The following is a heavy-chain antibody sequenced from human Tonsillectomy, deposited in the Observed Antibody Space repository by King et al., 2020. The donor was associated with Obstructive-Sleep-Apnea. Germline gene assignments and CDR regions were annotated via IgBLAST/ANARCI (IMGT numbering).Heavy chain of an antibody. J-gene: IGHJ6*02. CDR2: ISPYNGNT. V-gene: IGHV1-18*01. Sequence: VQLVESGAEVKKPGASVKVSCKASGYTFTSYGISWVRQAPGQGLEWMGWISPYNGNTDYAQKLQGRVTMTTDTSTSTAYMELRSLRSDDTAVYYCARTGQDSSWYVHDYYYSMDVWGQGTTVTVSS. CDR3: ARTGQDSSWYVHDYYYSMDV. D-gene: IGHD6-13*01. CDR1: GYTFTSYG.